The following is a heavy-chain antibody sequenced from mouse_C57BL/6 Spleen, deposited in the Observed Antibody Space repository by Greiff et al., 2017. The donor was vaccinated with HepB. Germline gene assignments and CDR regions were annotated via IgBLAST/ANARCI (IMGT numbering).Heavy chain of an antibody. V-gene: IGHV1-64*01. J-gene: IGHJ3*01. D-gene: IGHD2-4*01. CDR3: ARWDDYQFAY. Sequence: LQQPGAELVKPGASVKLSCKASGYTFTSYWMHWVKQRPGQGLEWIGMIHPNSGSTNYNEKFKSKATLTVDKSSSTAYMQLSSLTSEDSAVYYCARWDDYQFAYWGQGTLVTVSA. CDR1: GYTFTSYW. CDR2: IHPNSGST.